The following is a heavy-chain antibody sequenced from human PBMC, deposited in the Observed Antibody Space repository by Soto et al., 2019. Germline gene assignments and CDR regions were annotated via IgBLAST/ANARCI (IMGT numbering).Heavy chain of an antibody. D-gene: IGHD3-22*01. CDR2: ISYDGSNK. J-gene: IGHJ3*02. CDR3: ARDHVGYYYSSRSRVFDI. Sequence: GSLRLSCAASGFTFSSYAMHWVRQAPGKGLEWVAVISYDGSNKYYADSVKGRFTISRDNSKNTLYLQMNSLRAEDTAVYYCARDHVGYYYSSRSRVFDIRSQGTMVTGS. CDR1: GFTFSSYA. V-gene: IGHV3-30-3*01.